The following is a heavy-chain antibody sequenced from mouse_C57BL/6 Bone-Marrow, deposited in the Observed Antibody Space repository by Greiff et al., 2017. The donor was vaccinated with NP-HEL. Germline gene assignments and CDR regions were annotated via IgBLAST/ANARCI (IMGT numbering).Heavy chain of an antibody. CDR2: IHPNSGST. Sequence: QVHVKQPGAELVKPGASVKLSCKASGYTFTSYWMHWVKQRPGQGLEWIGMIHPNSGSTNYNEKFKSKATLTVDKSSSTAYMQRSSLTPEDSAVYYCARLAGYYYAMDYWGQGTSVTVSS. D-gene: IGHD2-2*01. J-gene: IGHJ4*01. CDR3: ARLAGYYYAMDY. CDR1: GYTFTSYW. V-gene: IGHV1-64*01.